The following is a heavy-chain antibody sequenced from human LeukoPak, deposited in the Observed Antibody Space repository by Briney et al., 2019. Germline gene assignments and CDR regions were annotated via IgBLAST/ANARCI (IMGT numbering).Heavy chain of an antibody. CDR3: ARDVHRASSGGSLSDY. CDR1: GASINNGSHY. V-gene: IGHV4-31*11. D-gene: IGHD2-15*01. Sequence: SETLSLNCDVSGASINNGSHYWSWIRNRPGGGLEWVGYISHRGSDYYPPSLRDRGRMSVDLSKNRFSLKLLFVTAADTAVYFCARDVHRASSGGSLSDYWGQGTLVTVSS. J-gene: IGHJ4*02. CDR2: ISHRGSD.